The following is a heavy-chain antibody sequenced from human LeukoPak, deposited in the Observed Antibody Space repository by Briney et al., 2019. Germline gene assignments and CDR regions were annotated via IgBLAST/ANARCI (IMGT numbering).Heavy chain of an antibody. CDR3: ARFGVVVVAAQFYDY. J-gene: IGHJ4*02. Sequence: ASVKVSRKASGYTFTSYGISWVRQAPGQGLEWMGWISAYNGNTNYAQKLQGRVTMTTDTSTSTAYMELRSLRSDDTAVYYCARFGVVVVAAQFYDYWGQGTLVTVSS. D-gene: IGHD2-15*01. CDR1: GYTFTSYG. CDR2: ISAYNGNT. V-gene: IGHV1-18*01.